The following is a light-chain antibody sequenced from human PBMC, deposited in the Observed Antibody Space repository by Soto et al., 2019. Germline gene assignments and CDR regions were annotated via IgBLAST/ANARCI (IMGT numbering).Light chain of an antibody. CDR1: QSVSSRF. CDR3: QQYGYLGT. CDR2: DTS. V-gene: IGKV3-20*01. Sequence: EIVLTQSPGTLSLSPGERATLSCRASQSVSSRFLAWYQQTPGQAPRLLIYDTSTRAIDIPDRFSGSGSGTDFTLTISRLEPEDFAVYYCQQYGYLGTFGQGTKVEFK. J-gene: IGKJ1*01.